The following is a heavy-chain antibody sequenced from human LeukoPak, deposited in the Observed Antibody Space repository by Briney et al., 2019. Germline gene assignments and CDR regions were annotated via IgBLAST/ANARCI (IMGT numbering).Heavy chain of an antibody. CDR1: GFKFDDYG. Sequence: GGSLRLSCAASGFKFDDYGMSWVRQAPGKGLEWVSGISWNGGNTAYADSVKGRFTISRDNAKNSLFLQVNSLRADDTAFYYCAREGVYCVNGVCYLDYWGQGTLVTVSS. CDR2: ISWNGGNT. V-gene: IGHV3-20*04. D-gene: IGHD2-8*01. CDR3: AREGVYCVNGVCYLDY. J-gene: IGHJ4*02.